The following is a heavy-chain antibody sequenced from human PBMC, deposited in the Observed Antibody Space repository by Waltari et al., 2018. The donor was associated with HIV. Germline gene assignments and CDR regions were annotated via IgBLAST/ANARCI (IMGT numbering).Heavy chain of an antibody. D-gene: IGHD3-16*01. Sequence: EVQLVESGGGLVNRGGSLRLSRLAPGFAFDEAWMNWVSRAPGKGLEGVGRIKSKSYGGKTDYAAAMKGRFTISRDDSKKTVYLQMDSLKSEDTAVYYCTDPLLRHGFHIWGQGTMVTVSS. J-gene: IGHJ3*02. V-gene: IGHV3-15*01. CDR1: GFAFDEAW. CDR3: TDPLLRHGFHI. CDR2: IKSKSYGGKT.